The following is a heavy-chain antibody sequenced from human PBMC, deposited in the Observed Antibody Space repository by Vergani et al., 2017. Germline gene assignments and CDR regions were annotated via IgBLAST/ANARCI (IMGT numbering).Heavy chain of an antibody. D-gene: IGHD2-15*01. CDR2: IYLAVTT. CDR1: RDSMNNYY. J-gene: IGHJ6*03. CDR3: ARGPSVVQGHYIYYYSYFMDV. V-gene: IGHV4-59*01. Sequence: QVHLKEAGPGLLKPVETLSLTCTVSRDSMNNYYWNWIRQTPGKGLEWIGYIYLAVTTTYNPPLESRVSLSADTSKNQFSLQLTSVTAADTAVYYCARGPSVVQGHYIYYYSYFMDVWGKGTTVTVSS.